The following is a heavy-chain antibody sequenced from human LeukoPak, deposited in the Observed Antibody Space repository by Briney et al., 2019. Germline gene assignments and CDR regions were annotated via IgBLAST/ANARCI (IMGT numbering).Heavy chain of an antibody. CDR1: GFTFSSYW. V-gene: IGHV3-7*01. CDR2: IKQDGSEK. D-gene: IGHD3-22*01. Sequence: GGSLRLSCAASGFTFSSYWMSWVRQAPGKGLEWVANIKQDGSEKYYVDSVKGRFTISRDNAKNSLYLQMSSLRAEDTAVYYCAREFVYYYDSSGYNDYWGQGTLVTVSS. CDR3: AREFVYYYDSSGYNDY. J-gene: IGHJ4*02.